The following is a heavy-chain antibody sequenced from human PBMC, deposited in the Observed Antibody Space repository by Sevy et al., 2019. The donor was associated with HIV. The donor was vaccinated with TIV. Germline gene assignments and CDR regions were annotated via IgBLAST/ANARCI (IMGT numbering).Heavy chain of an antibody. J-gene: IGHJ4*02. CDR1: GLSFSDYG. D-gene: IGHD6-13*01. CDR3: AKNTAAVGVGGFDF. V-gene: IGHV3-30*02. Sequence: GGSLRLSCTASGLSFSDYGMHWVRQAPGKGLEWVAFIWYDGSDRYNADSVKGRFAISRDNSKNILYLQMSSLRLEDTALYYCAKNTAAVGVGGFDFWGQRTLVTVSS. CDR2: IWYDGSDR.